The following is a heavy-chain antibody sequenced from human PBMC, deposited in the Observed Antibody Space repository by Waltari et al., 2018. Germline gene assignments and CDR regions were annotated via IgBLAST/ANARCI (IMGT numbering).Heavy chain of an antibody. J-gene: IGHJ3*02. V-gene: IGHV1-69*01. CDR2: IIPIFGAA. CDR3: ARELADRRGNAFDI. CDR1: GGTFSSYA. Sequence: QVQLVQSGAEVKKPGSSVKVSCKASGGTFSSYAISWVRQAPGQGREWMGGIIPIFGAANYAQKFKGRVTITADESTSTAYMELSSLRSEDTAVYYCARELADRRGNAFDIWGQGTMVTVSS.